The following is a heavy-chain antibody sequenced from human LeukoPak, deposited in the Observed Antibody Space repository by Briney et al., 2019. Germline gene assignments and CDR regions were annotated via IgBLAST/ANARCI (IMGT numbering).Heavy chain of an antibody. J-gene: IGHJ6*02. CDR1: GFALSSHW. V-gene: IGHV3-7*03. Sequence: GGSLRLSCAASGFALSSHWMTWVRQVPGRGPEWVANVNRDGSETYYLDSVKGRFAISKDNAKNSLYLQMNSLRAEDTALYHCARNNGMDVWGQGTTVIVSS. CDR2: VNRDGSET. CDR3: ARNNGMDV.